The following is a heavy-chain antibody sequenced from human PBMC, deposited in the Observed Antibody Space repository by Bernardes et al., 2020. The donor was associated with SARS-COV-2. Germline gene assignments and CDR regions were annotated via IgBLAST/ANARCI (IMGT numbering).Heavy chain of an antibody. CDR3: ARGGWELGY. D-gene: IGHD1-26*01. J-gene: IGHJ4*02. Sequence: SETLSLTCTVSGGPISRFYWSWTRQLPGKGLEWIGYIHYNGSTDYNPSLKSRATISVDTSKNQFSLKLSSVTAADTAVYYCARGGWELGYWGQGTLVTVSS. V-gene: IGHV4-59*01. CDR2: IHYNGST. CDR1: GGPISRFY.